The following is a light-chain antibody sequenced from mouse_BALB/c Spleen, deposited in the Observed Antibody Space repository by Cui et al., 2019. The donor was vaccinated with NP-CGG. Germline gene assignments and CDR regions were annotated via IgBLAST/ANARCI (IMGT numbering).Light chain of an antibody. CDR1: TGAVTTSNY. CDR2: GTN. V-gene: IGLV1*01. J-gene: IGLJ1*01. CDR3: ALWYSNHWV. Sequence: QAVVTQESARTTSPGETVTLTCRSSTGAVTTSNYANWVQEKPDHLFTGLISGTNNRAPGVPARFSGSLIGNKAALTITGAQTKDEAIYFCALWYSNHWVFGGGTKLTVL.